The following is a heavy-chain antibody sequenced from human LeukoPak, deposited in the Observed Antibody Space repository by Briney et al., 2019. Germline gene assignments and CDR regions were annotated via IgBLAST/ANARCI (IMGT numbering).Heavy chain of an antibody. CDR3: AREKKTEWTTGAFDM. CDR1: GGTFSSYA. D-gene: IGHD3-3*01. Sequence: SVKVSCKASGGTFSSYAISWVRQAPGQGLEWMGGIIPIFGTANYAQKFQGRVTVTADESTSTAYMELSSLRSEDTAVYYCAREKKTEWTTGAFDMWGQGTLVIVSS. V-gene: IGHV1-69*13. J-gene: IGHJ3*02. CDR2: IIPIFGTA.